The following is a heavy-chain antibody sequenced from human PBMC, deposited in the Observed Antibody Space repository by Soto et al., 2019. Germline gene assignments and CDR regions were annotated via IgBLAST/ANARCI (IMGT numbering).Heavy chain of an antibody. Sequence: SETLSLTCTVSGGSMIAYYWNWMRQPPGKGLQWIGYTYYSGSTTYNPSLKSRVTISVDTSKNQFSLKLSSVTAADTAVYYCARDKLAQYGDFYYYYGMDVWGQGTTVTVSS. CDR1: GGSMIAYY. V-gene: IGHV4-59*12. J-gene: IGHJ6*02. CDR3: ARDKLAQYGDFYYYYGMDV. CDR2: TYYSGST. D-gene: IGHD4-17*01.